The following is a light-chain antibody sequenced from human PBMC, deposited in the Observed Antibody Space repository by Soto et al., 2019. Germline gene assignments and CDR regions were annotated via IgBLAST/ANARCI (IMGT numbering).Light chain of an antibody. J-gene: IGKJ1*01. Sequence: DIQMTQSPSSLSASVGDRVTITCRASQSISSYLNWYQQKPGKAPKLLIYAASSLQSGVPSRFSGSGSGTDFTLTISSLQHEDFANYYCQQSYSTPRTLGQGTKVEIK. CDR1: QSISSY. CDR2: AAS. CDR3: QQSYSTPRT. V-gene: IGKV1-39*01.